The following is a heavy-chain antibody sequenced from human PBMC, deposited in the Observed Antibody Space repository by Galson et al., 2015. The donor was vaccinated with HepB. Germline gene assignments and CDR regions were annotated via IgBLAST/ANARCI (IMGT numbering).Heavy chain of an antibody. CDR2: ISYDGSNS. CDR3: AKGGCSSGACSLDY. D-gene: IGHD2-21*02. V-gene: IGHV3-30*18. J-gene: IGHJ4*02. CDR1: GFTFSAYA. Sequence: SLRLSCAASGFTFSAYAMDWVRQAPGKGLEWVAVISYDGSNSYYADSVKGRFTISRDNANNTLNLQMNSLRAEDTAVYYCAKGGCSSGACSLDYWGQGTLVTVSS.